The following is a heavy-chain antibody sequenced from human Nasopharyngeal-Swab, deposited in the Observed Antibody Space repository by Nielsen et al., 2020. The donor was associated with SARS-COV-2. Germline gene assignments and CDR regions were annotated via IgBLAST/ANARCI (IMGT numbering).Heavy chain of an antibody. J-gene: IGHJ6*02. V-gene: IGHV3-30*03. CDR2: ISYDGGHE. CDR3: ARDLYYGPQSSYYYYGLDV. D-gene: IGHD3-10*01. Sequence: WIRQPPGKGLEWVAVISYDGGHEYYVESVKGRITISRDKSKNALYLQLNSLRAEDTAVYYCARDLYYGPQSSYYYYGLDVWGQGTTVTVSS.